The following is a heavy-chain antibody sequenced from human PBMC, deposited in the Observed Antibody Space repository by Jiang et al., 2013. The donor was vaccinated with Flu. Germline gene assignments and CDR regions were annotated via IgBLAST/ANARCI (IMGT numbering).Heavy chain of an antibody. J-gene: IGHJ6*03. CDR2: TYYRSKWYN. Sequence: QTLSLTCAISGDSVSSNSAAWNWIRQSPSRGLEWLGRTYYRSKWYNDYAVSVKSRITINPDTSKNQFSLQLNSVTPEDTAVCYCARVSIAVDSNDYYYYMDVWGKGTTVTVSS. D-gene: IGHD6-19*01. CDR3: ARVSIAVDSNDYYYYMDV. CDR1: GDSVSSNSAA. V-gene: IGHV6-1*01.